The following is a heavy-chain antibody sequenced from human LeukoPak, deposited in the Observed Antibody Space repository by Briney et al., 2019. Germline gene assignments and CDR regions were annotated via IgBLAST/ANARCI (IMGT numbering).Heavy chain of an antibody. V-gene: IGHV3-11*06. CDR3: ARDAHSSSWSFDY. CDR2: ISSSSSYT. Sequence: GGSLRLSCAASGFTFSDYYMSWIRQAPGKGLEWVSYISSSSSYTNYADSVKGRFTISRDNAKNSLYLQMNSLRAEDTAVYYCARDAHSSSWSFDYWGQGTLVTVSS. J-gene: IGHJ4*02. CDR1: GFTFSDYY. D-gene: IGHD6-13*01.